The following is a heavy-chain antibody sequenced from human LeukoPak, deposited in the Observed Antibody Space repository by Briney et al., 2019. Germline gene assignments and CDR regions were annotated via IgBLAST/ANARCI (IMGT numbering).Heavy chain of an antibody. Sequence: GGSLRLSCAASGFIFSDAWMTWVRQAPGKGLEWVGRIKRIAGGGPTDYAAPVKGRFTISRDDSKNTLYLQMNSLKIEDTAVYYCSTNQALDIWGQGTKVTVSS. CDR2: IKRIAGGGPT. CDR1: GFIFSDAW. J-gene: IGHJ3*02. V-gene: IGHV3-15*01. CDR3: STNQALDI.